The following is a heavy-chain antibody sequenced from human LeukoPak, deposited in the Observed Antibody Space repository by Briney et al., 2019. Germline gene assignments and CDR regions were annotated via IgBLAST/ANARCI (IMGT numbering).Heavy chain of an antibody. V-gene: IGHV3-23*01. CDR1: GFTFSSYA. D-gene: IGHD3-10*01. J-gene: IGHJ4*02. CDR2: ISGSGDAT. CDR3: ATDFGYDGSGSSDY. Sequence: GGSLRLSCAASGFTFSSYAMSWVRQAPGKGLEWVSAISGSGDATYYTDSVKGRFTISRDNSKNTLYLQTNSLRAEDTAVYYCATDFGYDGSGSSDYWGQGALVTVSS.